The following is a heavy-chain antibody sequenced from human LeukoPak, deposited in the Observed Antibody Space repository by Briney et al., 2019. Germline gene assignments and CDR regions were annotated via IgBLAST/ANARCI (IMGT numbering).Heavy chain of an antibody. V-gene: IGHV3-33*06. CDR1: GFTFSSYG. J-gene: IGHJ6*03. D-gene: IGHD3-10*01. Sequence: GRSLRLSCAASGFTFSSYGMHWVRQAPGKGLEWVAVIWYDGSNKYYADSVKGRFTISRDNSKNTLYLQMNSLRAEDTAVYYWAKDPVLLWFGGGGYMDVWGKGTTVTVSS. CDR3: AKDPVLLWFGGGGYMDV. CDR2: IWYDGSNK.